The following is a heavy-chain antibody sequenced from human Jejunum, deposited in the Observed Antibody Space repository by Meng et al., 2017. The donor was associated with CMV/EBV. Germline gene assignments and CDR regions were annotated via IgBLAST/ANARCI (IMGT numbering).Heavy chain of an antibody. Sequence: AGDFISSGDYYWSWIRQHPGKGFEWIGYIYHTGSAYYNPSLRSRVTMSVDTSKNQMSLKLSSVTAADTAVYYCARDISGSYGEFDSWGQGALVTVSS. J-gene: IGHJ4*02. CDR2: IYHTGSA. CDR1: GDFISSGDYY. CDR3: ARDISGSYGEFDS. D-gene: IGHD1-26*01. V-gene: IGHV4-31*02.